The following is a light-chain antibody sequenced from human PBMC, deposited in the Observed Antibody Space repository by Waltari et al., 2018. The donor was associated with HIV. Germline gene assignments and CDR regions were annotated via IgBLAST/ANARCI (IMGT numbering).Light chain of an antibody. Sequence: ELVLTQSPGTLSLSPVERATLPCRASQTNRSNYIAWYQHKFGQAPRLLIYGASSRATGIPDRFSGSGSGTNFTLTISRLEPGDFGVYYCQQYVRSPRTFGRGTKVEI. CDR1: QTNRSNY. V-gene: IGKV3-20*01. CDR2: GAS. J-gene: IGKJ1*01. CDR3: QQYVRSPRT.